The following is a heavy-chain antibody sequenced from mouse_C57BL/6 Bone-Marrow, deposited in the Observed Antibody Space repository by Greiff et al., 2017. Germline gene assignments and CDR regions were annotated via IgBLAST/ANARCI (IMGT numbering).Heavy chain of an antibody. CDR1: GYTFTSYW. Sequence: QVQLQQSGAELVMPGASVKLSCKASGYTFTSYWMHWVKQRPGQGLEWIGEIDPSDSYTNYNQKFKGKSTLTVDKSSSTAYMQLSSLTSEDSAVYYCATNWPGFAYWGQGTLVTVSA. CDR2: IDPSDSYT. D-gene: IGHD4-1*01. CDR3: ATNWPGFAY. V-gene: IGHV1-69*01. J-gene: IGHJ3*01.